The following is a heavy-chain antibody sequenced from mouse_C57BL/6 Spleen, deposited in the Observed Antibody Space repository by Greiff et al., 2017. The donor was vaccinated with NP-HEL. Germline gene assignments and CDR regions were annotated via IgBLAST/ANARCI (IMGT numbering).Heavy chain of an antibody. CDR2: ILPGSGST. J-gene: IGHJ4*01. V-gene: IGHV1-9*01. CDR1: GYTFTGYW. CDR3: ARGGIDFSYAMDY. Sequence: VQLQQSGAELMKPGASVKLSCKATGYTFTGYWIEWVKQRPGHGLEWIGEILPGSGSTNYNEKFKGKATLTADTSSNTAYMQLSSLTTEDSAIYYCARGGIDFSYAMDYWGQGTSVTVSS. D-gene: IGHD2-4*01.